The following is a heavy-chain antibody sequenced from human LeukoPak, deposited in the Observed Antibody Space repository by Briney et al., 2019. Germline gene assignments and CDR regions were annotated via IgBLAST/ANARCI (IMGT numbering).Heavy chain of an antibody. CDR3: ARDHTIFGVARYYFDY. CDR1: GFTFSSYG. CDR2: IWYDGSNK. J-gene: IGHJ4*02. Sequence: PGRSLRLSCAASGFTFSSYGMHWVRQAPGKGLEWVAVIWYDGSNKYYADSVKGQFTISRDNSKNTLYLQMNSLRAEDTAVYYCARDHTIFGVARYYFDYWGQGTLVTVSS. D-gene: IGHD3-3*01. V-gene: IGHV3-33*01.